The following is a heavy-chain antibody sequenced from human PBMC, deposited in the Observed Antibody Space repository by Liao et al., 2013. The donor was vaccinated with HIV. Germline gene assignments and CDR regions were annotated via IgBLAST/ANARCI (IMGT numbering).Heavy chain of an antibody. Sequence: QVQLQQWGAGLLKPSETLSFTCAVYGGSFSDYYWSWIRQSPGKGLEWIGEIDHSGSSNYNPSLKSRVTISVDTSKNQFSLKLSSVTAADTAVYYCAGGATVWVNWGQGTLVTVSS. CDR2: IDHSGSS. D-gene: IGHD4-17*01. CDR3: AGGATVWVN. CDR1: GGSFSDYY. V-gene: IGHV4-34*01. J-gene: IGHJ4*02.